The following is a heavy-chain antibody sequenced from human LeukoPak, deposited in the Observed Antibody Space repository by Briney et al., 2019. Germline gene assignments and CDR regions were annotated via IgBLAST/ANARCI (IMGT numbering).Heavy chain of an antibody. CDR1: GFTVSSDY. Sequence: GGSLRLSCAVSGFTVSSDYFSWVRQAPGKGLEWVSVIYTEGTTYYADSVKGRFTISRDNSKNTVYLQMNSLRAEDTAVYYCAKGPYCSGTSCYIRSSFDYWGQGTLVTVSS. V-gene: IGHV3-53*01. CDR3: AKGPYCSGTSCYIRSSFDY. J-gene: IGHJ4*02. D-gene: IGHD2-2*01. CDR2: IYTEGTT.